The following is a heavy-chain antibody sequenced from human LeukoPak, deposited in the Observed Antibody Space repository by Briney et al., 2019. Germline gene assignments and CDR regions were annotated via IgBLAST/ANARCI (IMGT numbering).Heavy chain of an antibody. CDR3: ARGAPPSITMIVVVITMRSRGYYFDY. CDR2: VYYSGRT. J-gene: IGHJ4*02. Sequence: PSETLSLTCTVSGGSISSSSYYWGWIRQPPGKEPQWIASVYYSGRTNYSPSLKSRVTISVDTSKNQFSLKLSSVTAADTAVYYCARGAPPSITMIVVVITMRSRGYYFDYWGQGTLVTVSS. CDR1: GGSISSSSYY. D-gene: IGHD3-22*01. V-gene: IGHV4-39*07.